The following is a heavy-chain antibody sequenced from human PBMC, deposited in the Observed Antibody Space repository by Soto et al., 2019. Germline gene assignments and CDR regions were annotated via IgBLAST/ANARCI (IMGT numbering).Heavy chain of an antibody. Sequence: QVQLVESGGGVVQPGRSLRLSCAASGFTFSSYAMHWFRQAPGKGLEWVAVISYDGSNKYYADSVKGRFTISRDNSKNTLDLQMNSLRAEDTAVYYCARDVGVSCSGGSCYSGWFDPWGQGTLVTVSS. CDR3: ARDVGVSCSGGSCYSGWFDP. CDR1: GFTFSSYA. V-gene: IGHV3-30-3*01. D-gene: IGHD2-15*01. J-gene: IGHJ5*02. CDR2: ISYDGSNK.